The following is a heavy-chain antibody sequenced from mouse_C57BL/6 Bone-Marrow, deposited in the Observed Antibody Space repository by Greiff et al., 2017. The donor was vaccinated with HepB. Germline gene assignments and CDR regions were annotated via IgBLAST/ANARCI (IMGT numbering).Heavy chain of an antibody. D-gene: IGHD3-2*02. V-gene: IGHV14-2*01. J-gene: IGHJ3*01. Sequence: EVQLQQSGAELVKPGASVKLSCTASGFNIKDYYMHWVKQRTEQGLEWIGRIDPEDGETKYAPNFQGKATITADTSSNTAYLQLSSLTSEDTAVYYCARSGGHGNAWFAYWGQGTLVTVSA. CDR2: IDPEDGET. CDR1: GFNIKDYY. CDR3: ARSGGHGNAWFAY.